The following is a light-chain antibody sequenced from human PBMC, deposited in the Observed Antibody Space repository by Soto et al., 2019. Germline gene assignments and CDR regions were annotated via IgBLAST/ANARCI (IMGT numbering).Light chain of an antibody. CDR3: QQYST. J-gene: IGKJ1*01. V-gene: IGKV3-20*01. CDR2: GAS. Sequence: EIVLTQSPDTLSLSPGDRATLSCRASQTISGNSFAWYQQKPGQAPRLLIYGASSRATGIADMFSGSGSGTDLTLTISSLEPEDVALYYCQQYSTFGRGTRVEIK. CDR1: QTISGNS.